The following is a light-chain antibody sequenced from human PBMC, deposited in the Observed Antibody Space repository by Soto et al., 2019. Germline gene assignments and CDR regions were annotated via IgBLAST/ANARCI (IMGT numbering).Light chain of an antibody. CDR2: SNS. CDR1: TSNIGSNA. Sequence: QSVLTQPPSASGTPGQRVTISCSGSTSNIGSNAVNWYQQLPGTAPKLLIYSNSQRPSGVPDRFSGSKSGTSASLAIGGLQSEDEADYYCAAWDHSLNGVLFGGGTKVTVL. CDR3: AAWDHSLNGVL. J-gene: IGLJ2*01. V-gene: IGLV1-44*01.